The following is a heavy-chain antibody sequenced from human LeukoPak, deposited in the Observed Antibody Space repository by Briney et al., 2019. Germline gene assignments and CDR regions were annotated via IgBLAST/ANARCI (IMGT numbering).Heavy chain of an antibody. D-gene: IGHD2-21*02. J-gene: IGHJ4*02. CDR3: AKDRAKFVLVTASTTGFDY. Sequence: GGSLRLSCAASGFTFSSYAMSWVRQAPGKGLEWVAAFSGSGARTYYADSVKGRFTISRDNSKNTLFLEMNSLRVEDTAIYYCAKDRAKFVLVTASTTGFDYWGQGTLVTASS. CDR2: FSGSGART. CDR1: GFTFSSYA. V-gene: IGHV3-23*01.